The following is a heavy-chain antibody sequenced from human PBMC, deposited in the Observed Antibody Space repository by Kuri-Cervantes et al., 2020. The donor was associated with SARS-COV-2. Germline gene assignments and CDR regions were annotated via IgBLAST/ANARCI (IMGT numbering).Heavy chain of an antibody. CDR1: GFTFSSYW. CDR2: IKQDGSEK. D-gene: IGHD7-27*01. CDR3: AKVRNWDFDH. J-gene: IGHJ5*02. Sequence: GESLKISCAASGFTFSSYWMSWVRQAPGKGLEWVANIKQDGSEKYYVDSVKGRFTISRDNAKNPLYLQMNSLRAEDTAVYYCAKVRNWDFDHWGQGVLVTVSS. V-gene: IGHV3-7*01.